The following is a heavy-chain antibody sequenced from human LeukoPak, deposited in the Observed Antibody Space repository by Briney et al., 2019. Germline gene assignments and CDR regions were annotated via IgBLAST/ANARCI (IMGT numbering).Heavy chain of an antibody. D-gene: IGHD3-22*01. V-gene: IGHV1-2*02. CDR1: GYTFTGYY. CDR3: ARAYYYDSSGSPHY. J-gene: IGHJ4*02. Sequence: ASVEVSCKASGYTFTGYYMHWVRQAPGQGLEWMGWINPSSGGTNYAQKFQGRVTMTRDTSISTAYMELSRLRSDDTAVYYCARAYYYDSSGSPHYWGQGTLVTVSS. CDR2: INPSSGGT.